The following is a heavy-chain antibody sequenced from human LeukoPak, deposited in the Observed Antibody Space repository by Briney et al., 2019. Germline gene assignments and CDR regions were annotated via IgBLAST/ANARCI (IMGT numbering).Heavy chain of an antibody. V-gene: IGHV3-30*18. Sequence: PGGSLRLSWAASGFILSSYGMHWVRQAPGKGLEWVADISYDGSKRYYADSLAGRFTISRDNSKNTLYLQMDSLRVEDTAVYYCAKPITSKTYSSSWYYFDSWGQGTLVTVSS. D-gene: IGHD6-13*01. CDR2: ISYDGSKR. CDR3: AKPITSKTYSSSWYYFDS. J-gene: IGHJ4*02. CDR1: GFILSSYG.